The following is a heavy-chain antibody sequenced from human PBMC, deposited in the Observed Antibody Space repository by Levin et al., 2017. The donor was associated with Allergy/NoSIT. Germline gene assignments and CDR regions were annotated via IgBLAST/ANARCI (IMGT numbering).Heavy chain of an antibody. Sequence: GESLKISCKASGYTFKNYGISWVRQAPGQGLEWMGWISTHNGNTNYAQSFQGRVTMTTDTSTCTADMELRSLISDDTAVYYCARFVVTTVSYFYMDVWGKGTTVTVSS. J-gene: IGHJ6*03. CDR1: GYTFKNYG. D-gene: IGHD2-2*01. V-gene: IGHV1-18*01. CDR3: ARFVVTTVSYFYMDV. CDR2: ISTHNGNT.